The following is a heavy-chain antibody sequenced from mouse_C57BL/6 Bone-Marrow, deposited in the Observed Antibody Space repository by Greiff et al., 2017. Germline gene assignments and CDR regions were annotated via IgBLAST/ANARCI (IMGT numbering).Heavy chain of an antibody. J-gene: IGHJ3*01. CDR3: ARHDGNPFAY. CDR1: GFTFSSYG. CDR2: ISSGGSYT. D-gene: IGHD2-1*01. V-gene: IGHV5-6*01. Sequence: EVKLMESGGDLVKPGGSPKLSCAASGFTFSSYGMSWVRQTPDKRLEWVATISSGGSYTYYPDSVKGRFTISRDNAKNTLYLQMSSLKSEDTAMYYCARHDGNPFAYWGQGTLVTVSA.